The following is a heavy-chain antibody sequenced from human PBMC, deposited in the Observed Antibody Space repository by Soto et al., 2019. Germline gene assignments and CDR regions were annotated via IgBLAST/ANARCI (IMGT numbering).Heavy chain of an antibody. V-gene: IGHV3-23*01. CDR1: GFTFSSYA. D-gene: IGHD3-16*01. J-gene: IGHJ4*02. Sequence: EVQLLESGGGLVQPGGSLRLSCAASGFTFSSYAMSWVRQAPGKGLEWVSAISDSGGTTYYAGSVKGRSTISRDNSKSTLYLQMNSLRAEDPAVYDCATPGGWGTYYFDYWGQGTLVTVSS. CDR2: ISDSGGTT. CDR3: ATPGGWGTYYFDY.